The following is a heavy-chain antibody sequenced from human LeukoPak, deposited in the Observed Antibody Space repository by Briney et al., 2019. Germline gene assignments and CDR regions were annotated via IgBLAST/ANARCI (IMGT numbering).Heavy chain of an antibody. J-gene: IGHJ4*02. CDR1: VFTFSSYS. V-gene: IGHV3-21*01. Sequence: GGSLRLSCAASVFTFSSYSMNWVRQAPGKGRECVSSISSSSSYIYYADSVKGRLTISRDNDKNSLYLQMNSLRAEDTAVYYCERDLVGYCSSTSCYYLDYWGQGTLVTVSS. CDR3: ERDLVGYCSSTSCYYLDY. D-gene: IGHD2-2*01. CDR2: ISSSSSYI.